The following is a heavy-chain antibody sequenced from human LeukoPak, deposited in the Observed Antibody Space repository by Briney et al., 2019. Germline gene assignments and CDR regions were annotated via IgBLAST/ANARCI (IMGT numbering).Heavy chain of an antibody. V-gene: IGHV4-38-2*01. J-gene: IGHJ6*03. Sequence: SETLSLTCAVSGYSISNGYYWVWIRQPPGRGLERIGSLYHSDSAYYNTSLRSRVSMSVDTSKNQFSLTLSFVTAADTAVYYCARQHDSYYYYYIDVWGSGTTVTVSS. CDR1: GYSISNGYY. CDR2: LYHSDSA. CDR3: ARQHDSYYYYYIDV.